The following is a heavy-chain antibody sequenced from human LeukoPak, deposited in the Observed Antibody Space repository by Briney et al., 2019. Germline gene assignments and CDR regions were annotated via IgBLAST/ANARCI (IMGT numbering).Heavy chain of an antibody. J-gene: IGHJ4*02. CDR3: ARGQPNREGLDY. D-gene: IGHD3-10*01. V-gene: IGHV4-34*01. CDR1: GGSFSGYY. CDR2: INHSGST. Sequence: PSETVSLTCDVYGGSFSGYYWSWIRQPPGKGLEWIGEINHSGSTNYNPSLKSRVTISVDTSKNQFSLKLSSVTAADTAVYYCARGQPNREGLDYWGQGTLVTVSS.